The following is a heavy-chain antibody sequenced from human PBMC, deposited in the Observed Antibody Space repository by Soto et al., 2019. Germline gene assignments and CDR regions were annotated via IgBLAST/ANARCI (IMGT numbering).Heavy chain of an antibody. CDR2: IYPYDSDT. CDR1: GYSFTSYW. V-gene: IGHV5-51*01. Sequence: GESLKISCKTSGYSFTSYWIGWVRPMPGKGMEWMGNIYPYDSDTRYSPSFQGQVTISADTSMTTAYLQWSGLRASDTAMYFCARHLVGSTRGNFDYWGQGTLVTVSS. CDR3: ARHLVGSTRGNFDY. J-gene: IGHJ4*01. D-gene: IGHD2-2*01.